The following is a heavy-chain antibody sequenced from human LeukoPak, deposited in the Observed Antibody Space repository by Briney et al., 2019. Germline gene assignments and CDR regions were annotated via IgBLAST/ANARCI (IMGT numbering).Heavy chain of an antibody. Sequence: SETLSLTCTVSGYSISSGYYWGWIRQPPGKGLEWIGSIYHSGSTYYNPSLKSRVTISVDTSKNQFSLKLSSVTAADTAVYYCARVRDLSGYDLLGGERDAFDIWGQGTMVTVSS. V-gene: IGHV4-38-2*02. J-gene: IGHJ3*02. CDR3: ARVRDLSGYDLLGGERDAFDI. D-gene: IGHD5-12*01. CDR1: GYSISSGYY. CDR2: IYHSGST.